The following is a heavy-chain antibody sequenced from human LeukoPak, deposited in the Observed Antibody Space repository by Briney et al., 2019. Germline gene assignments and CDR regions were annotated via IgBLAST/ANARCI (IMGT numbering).Heavy chain of an antibody. CDR1: GGSISSGYYY. V-gene: IGHV4-61*02. CDR3: ARDWVRRFSGYSYGYYYYMDV. D-gene: IGHD5-18*01. J-gene: IGHJ6*03. CDR2: IYTSGST. Sequence: SETLSLTCTVSGGSISSGYYYWSWIRQPAGKGLEWIGRIYTSGSTNYNPSLKSRVTMSVDTSKNQFSLKLSSVTAADTAVYYCARDWVRRFSGYSYGYYYYMDVWGKGTTVTVSS.